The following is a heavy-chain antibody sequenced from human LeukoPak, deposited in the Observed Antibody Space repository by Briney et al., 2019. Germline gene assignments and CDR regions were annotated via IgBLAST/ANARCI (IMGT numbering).Heavy chain of an antibody. D-gene: IGHD6-13*01. CDR3: ARGAGYAGIVAAGLFDY. V-gene: IGHV4-59*01. CDR2: IYYSGST. Sequence: PSETLSLTCTVSGGSISSYYWSWIRQPPGKGLEWIGYIYYSGSTNYNPSLKSRVTISVDTSKNQFSLKLSSVTAADTAVYYCARGAGYAGIVAAGLFDYWGQGTLVTVSS. CDR1: GGSISSYY. J-gene: IGHJ4*02.